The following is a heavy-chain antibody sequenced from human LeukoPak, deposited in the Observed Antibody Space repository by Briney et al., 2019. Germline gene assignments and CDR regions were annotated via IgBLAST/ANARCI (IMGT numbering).Heavy chain of an antibody. J-gene: IGHJ5*02. Sequence: GGSLRLSCAASGFTFSNYAMSWVRQAPGKGLEWVSAISGSGDSTYYADSVKGRFTISRDNSKNTLYLQVNSLRAEDTAVYYCARDTVSYYYDSSGYPRFDPWGQGTLVTVSS. CDR3: ARDTVSYYYDSSGYPRFDP. CDR2: ISGSGDST. V-gene: IGHV3-23*01. D-gene: IGHD3-22*01. CDR1: GFTFSNYA.